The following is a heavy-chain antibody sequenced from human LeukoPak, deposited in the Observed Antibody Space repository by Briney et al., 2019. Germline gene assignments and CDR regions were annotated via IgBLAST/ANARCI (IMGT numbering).Heavy chain of an antibody. CDR1: GFTFSSSW. CDR2: IKQDGSEE. J-gene: IGHJ4*02. Sequence: PGGSLRLSCAASGFTFSSSWMSWIRQAPGKGLEWVANIKQDGSEEYYVDSVKGRFTISRDNSKNTLYLQIYTLTADDTAIYYCAKATGNLGNWGQGTQVTVSS. CDR3: AKATGNLGN. D-gene: IGHD1-1*01. V-gene: IGHV3-7*03.